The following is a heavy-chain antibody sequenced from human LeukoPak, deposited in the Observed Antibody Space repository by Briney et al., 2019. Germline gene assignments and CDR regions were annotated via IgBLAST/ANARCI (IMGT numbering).Heavy chain of an antibody. CDR1: GGTFSSYA. V-gene: IGHV1-69*13. D-gene: IGHD2-2*01. Sequence: GASVKVSCKASGGTFSSYAISWVRQAPGQGLEWMGGIIPIFGTANYAQKFQGRVTITADESTSTAYMELSSLRSEDTAVYYCARNPRVVVPAAPDYYYYYMDVWGKGTTVTVSS. J-gene: IGHJ6*03. CDR3: ARNPRVVVPAAPDYYYYYMDV. CDR2: IIPIFGTA.